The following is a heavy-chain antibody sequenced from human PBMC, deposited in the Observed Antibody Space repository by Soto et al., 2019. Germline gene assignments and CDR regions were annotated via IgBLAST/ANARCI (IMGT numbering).Heavy chain of an antibody. CDR1: GFTFSSYG. CDR2: ISYDGSNK. Sequence: PGGSLRLSCAASGFTFSSYGMHWVRQAPGKGLEWVAVISYDGSNKHYADSVKGRFTISRDNSKNTLYLQMNSLRAEDTAVYYCAKLQGSGIYYYYGMDVWGQGTTVTVSS. D-gene: IGHD3-10*01. J-gene: IGHJ6*02. V-gene: IGHV3-30*18. CDR3: AKLQGSGIYYYYGMDV.